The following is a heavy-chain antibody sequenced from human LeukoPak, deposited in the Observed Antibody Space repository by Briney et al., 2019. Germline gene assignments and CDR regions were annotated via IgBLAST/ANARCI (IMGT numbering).Heavy chain of an antibody. CDR3: ARDSRDYGDYAFDY. V-gene: IGHV3-33*01. CDR1: GFTFSSYG. CDR2: IWYGGSNK. D-gene: IGHD4-17*01. J-gene: IGHJ4*02. Sequence: GGSLRLSCAASGFTFSSYGMHWVRQAPGKGLEWVAVIWYGGSNKYYADSVKGRFTISRDNSKNTLYLQMNSLRAEDTAVYYCARDSRDYGDYAFDYWGQGTLVTVSS.